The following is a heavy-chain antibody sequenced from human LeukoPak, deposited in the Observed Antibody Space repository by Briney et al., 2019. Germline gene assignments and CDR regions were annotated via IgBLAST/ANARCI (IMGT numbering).Heavy chain of an antibody. CDR2: IYWDYDK. CDR3: AHSLSYFDFWNDYFRRENYFDY. CDR1: GFSLSTSGVG. J-gene: IGHJ4*02. V-gene: IGHV2-5*02. Sequence: ESGPTLVNPTQTLTLTCTFSGFSLSTSGVGVGWIRQAPGKALEWLALIYWDYDKRYSPSLKSRLTIIKDTSKNQVVLRMTNMDPVDTATYYCAHSLSYFDFWNDYFRRENYFDYWGQGTLVTVSS. D-gene: IGHD3-3*01.